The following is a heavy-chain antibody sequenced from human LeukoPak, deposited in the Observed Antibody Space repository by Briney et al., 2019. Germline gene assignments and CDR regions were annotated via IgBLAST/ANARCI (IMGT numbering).Heavy chain of an antibody. Sequence: SETLSLTCAVYGVSFSGYYWSWIRQPPGKGLEWIGEINPSGSTNYNPSLKSRVTISVDTSKNQFSLKLSSVTAADTAVYYCARDWLYSSSWSDYWGQGTLVTVSS. CDR3: ARDWLYSSSWSDY. V-gene: IGHV4-34*01. CDR1: GVSFSGYY. CDR2: INPSGST. J-gene: IGHJ4*02. D-gene: IGHD6-13*01.